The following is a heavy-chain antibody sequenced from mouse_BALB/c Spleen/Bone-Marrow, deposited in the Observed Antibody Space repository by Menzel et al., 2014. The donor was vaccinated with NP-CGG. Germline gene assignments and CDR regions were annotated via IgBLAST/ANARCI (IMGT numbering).Heavy chain of an antibody. D-gene: IGHD4-1*01. CDR1: GYSFPSYS. CDR2: IYPGNSDT. CDR3: TRRTAVVDY. J-gene: IGHJ2*01. V-gene: IGHV1-5*01. Sequence: VQLQQSGTALARPGASVKMSCKASGYSFPSYSMHWVTQRPGQGLEWIGAIYPGNSDTNYNQNFKGKAKLTAVTSANTAYMELSSLTNEDSAVYDCTRRTAVVDYWGQGTTLTVS.